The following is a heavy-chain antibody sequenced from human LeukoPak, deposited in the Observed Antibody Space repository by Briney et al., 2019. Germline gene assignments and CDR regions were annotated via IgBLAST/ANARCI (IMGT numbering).Heavy chain of an antibody. V-gene: IGHV1-69*05. CDR3: ARGPMGPNYYDHFDI. Sequence: ASVKASCKASGGTFSSYAISWVRQAPGQGLEWMGGIIPIFGTANYAQKFQGRVTITTDESTSTAYMELSSLRSEDTAVYYCARGPMGPNYYDHFDIWGQGTMVTVSS. J-gene: IGHJ3*02. CDR2: IIPIFGTA. CDR1: GGTFSSYA. D-gene: IGHD3-22*01.